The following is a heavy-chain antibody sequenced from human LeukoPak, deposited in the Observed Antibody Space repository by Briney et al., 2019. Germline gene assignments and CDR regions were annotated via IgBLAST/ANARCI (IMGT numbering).Heavy chain of an antibody. J-gene: IGHJ2*01. V-gene: IGHV1-69*05. Sequence: ASVKVSCKASGGTFSSYAISWVRQAPGQGREWMGGIIPIFGTANYAQKFQGRVTITTDESTSTAYMELSSLRSEDTAVYYCARDKGQGSSWQGLAWYFDVWGRGTLVTVSS. CDR1: GGTFSSYA. CDR2: IIPIFGTA. D-gene: IGHD6-13*01. CDR3: ARDKGQGSSWQGLAWYFDV.